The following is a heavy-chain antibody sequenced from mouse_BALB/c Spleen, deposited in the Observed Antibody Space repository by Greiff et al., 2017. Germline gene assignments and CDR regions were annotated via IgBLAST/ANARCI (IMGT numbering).Heavy chain of an antibody. D-gene: IGHD2-4*01. J-gene: IGHJ2*01. CDR1: GYSITSGYY. CDR2: ISYDGSN. V-gene: IGHV3-6*02. Sequence: EVKLPESGPGLVKPSQSLSLTCSVTGYSITSGYYWNWIRQFPGNKLEWMGYISYDGSNNYNPSLKNRISITRDTSKNQFFLKLNSVTTEDTATYYCARDDYDVESFDYWGQGTTLTVSS. CDR3: ARDDYDVESFDY.